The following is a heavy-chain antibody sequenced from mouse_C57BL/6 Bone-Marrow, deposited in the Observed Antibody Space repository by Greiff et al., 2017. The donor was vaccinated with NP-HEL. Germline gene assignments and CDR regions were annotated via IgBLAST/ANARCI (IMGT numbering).Heavy chain of an antibody. CDR1: GFTFSSYA. V-gene: IGHV5-4*03. CDR3: ARGVYYCLGFDV. CDR2: ISDGGSYT. Sequence: EVKLVESGGGLVKPGGSLKLSCAASGFTFSSYAMSWVRQTPEKRLEWVATISDGGSYTYYPDNVKGRFTISRDNAKNNLYLQMSHLKSEDTAMYYCARGVYYCLGFDVWGTGTTVTVSS. J-gene: IGHJ1*03. D-gene: IGHD1-1*01.